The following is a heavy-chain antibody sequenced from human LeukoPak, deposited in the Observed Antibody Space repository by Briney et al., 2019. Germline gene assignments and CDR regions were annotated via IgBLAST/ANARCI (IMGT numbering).Heavy chain of an antibody. CDR1: GFTFSSYG. J-gene: IGHJ4*02. CDR3: AKGHTVTTYYFDY. Sequence: GRSLRLSCAASGFTFSSYGMHWVRQAPGKGLEWVAVISYDGSNKYYADSVKGRFTISRDNSKNTLYLQMNSLRAEDTAVYYCAKGHTVTTYYFDYWGQGTLVTVSS. CDR2: ISYDGSNK. V-gene: IGHV3-30*18. D-gene: IGHD4-17*01.